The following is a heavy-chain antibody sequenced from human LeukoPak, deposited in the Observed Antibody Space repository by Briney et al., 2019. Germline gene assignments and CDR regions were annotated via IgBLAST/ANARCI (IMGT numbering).Heavy chain of an antibody. CDR2: IYYSGST. CDR3: ARAIVLGQQLVS. Sequence: PSETLSLTCTVSGGSISSYYWSWIRQPPGKGLEWIGYIYYSGSTNYNPSLKSRVTISVDTSKNQFSLKLSSVTAADTAVYYCARAIVLGQQLVSWGQGTLVTVSS. CDR1: GGSISSYY. J-gene: IGHJ4*02. V-gene: IGHV4-59*12. D-gene: IGHD6-13*01.